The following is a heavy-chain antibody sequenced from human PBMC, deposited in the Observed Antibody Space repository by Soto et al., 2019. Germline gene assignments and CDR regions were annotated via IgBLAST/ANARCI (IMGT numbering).Heavy chain of an antibody. CDR3: ARHQISRPWWFDP. CDR2: MYYSGST. CDR1: GGSISSSTYS. Sequence: QLQLQESGPGLVKSSETLSLTCTVSGGSISSSTYSWGWIRQPPGKGLEWIGSMYYSGSTYYNPSLKSRVTISVDTSNNQFSLKVSSVTAADTAVYYCARHQISRPWWFDPWGRGTLVTVSS. V-gene: IGHV4-39*01. J-gene: IGHJ5*02.